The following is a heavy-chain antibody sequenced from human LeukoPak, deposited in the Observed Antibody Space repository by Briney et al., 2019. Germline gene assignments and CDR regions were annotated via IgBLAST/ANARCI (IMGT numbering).Heavy chain of an antibody. CDR1: GFTVSSNY. D-gene: IGHD3-22*01. CDR2: IYSGGST. CDR3: ARGYGSSGYRTPFDY. Sequence: PGGSLRLSCAASGFTVSSNYMSWVRQAPGKGLEWVSVIYSGGSTYYADSVKGRFTISRDNSKNTLYLQMNSLRAEDTAVYYCARGYGSSGYRTPFDYWGQGTLVTVSS. J-gene: IGHJ4*02. V-gene: IGHV3-53*01.